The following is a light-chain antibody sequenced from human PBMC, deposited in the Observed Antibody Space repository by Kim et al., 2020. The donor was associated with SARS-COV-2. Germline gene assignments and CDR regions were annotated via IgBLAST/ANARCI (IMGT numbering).Light chain of an antibody. CDR3: QHRRNWPLT. CDR1: QSVSIH. CDR2: DGS. J-gene: IGKJ4*01. V-gene: IGKV3-11*01. Sequence: LSPGERASLSCRASQSVSIHLAWYQQKPGQPPRLLIYDGSNRATGIPARFSRTGSGSDFTLTIDSLEPEDFAVYYCQHRRNWPLTFGGGTKVDIK.